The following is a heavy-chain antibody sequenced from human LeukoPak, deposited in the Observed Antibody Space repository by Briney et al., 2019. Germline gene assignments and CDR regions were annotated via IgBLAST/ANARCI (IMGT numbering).Heavy chain of an antibody. J-gene: IGHJ4*02. CDR2: IYHSGST. Sequence: SETLSLTCAVSGGSISSSNWWSWVRQPPGKGLEWIGEIYHSGSTNYNPSLKSRVTISVDTSKNQFSLKLSSVTAADTAVYYCAREDGDYENWFFDYWGQGTLVTVSS. D-gene: IGHD4-17*01. CDR3: AREDGDYENWFFDY. V-gene: IGHV4-4*02. CDR1: GGSISSSNW.